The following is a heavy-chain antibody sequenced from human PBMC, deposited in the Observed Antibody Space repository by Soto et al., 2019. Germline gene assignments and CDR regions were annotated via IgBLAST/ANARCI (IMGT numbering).Heavy chain of an antibody. CDR2: IYYSGST. CDR3: ARDPNTSFDP. Sequence: QVQLQESGPGLVKPSQTLSLTCAVSGGSISSGGYYWSWIRQHQGKGLEWIGYIYYSGSTYYNPSLQSRVTISVDTSKNQFSLNLSSVTDADTAVYYCARDPNTSFDPWCQGILVTVSS. CDR1: GGSISSGGYY. V-gene: IGHV4-31*11. J-gene: IGHJ5*02. D-gene: IGHD3-3*01.